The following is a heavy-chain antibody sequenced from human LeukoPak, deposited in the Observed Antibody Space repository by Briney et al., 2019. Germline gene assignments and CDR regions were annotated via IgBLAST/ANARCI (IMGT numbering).Heavy chain of an antibody. Sequence: SETLSLTCTVSGGSISSSSYNWGWLRQPPGMGLELLVSIYYSGSNYSNLSLQSRVTISVDTSQNPLSLKLSSVTAADTAVYYCARRNYYDSSGYRHDYWGQGTLVTVSS. CDR3: ARRNYYDSSGYRHDY. D-gene: IGHD3-22*01. CDR2: IYYSGSN. CDR1: GGSISSSSYN. V-gene: IGHV4-39*07. J-gene: IGHJ4*02.